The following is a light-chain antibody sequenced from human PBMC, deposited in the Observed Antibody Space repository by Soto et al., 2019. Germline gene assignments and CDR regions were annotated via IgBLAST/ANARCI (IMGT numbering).Light chain of an antibody. CDR1: SSDVGGYNY. CDR2: EVS. J-gene: IGLJ1*01. CDR3: SSYTSSPSYV. Sequence: QSALTQPASVSGSPGQSITISCTGTSSDVGGYNYVSWYQQHPGKAPKLMIYEVSNRPSGVSNRFSGSKSGNTASLTISGLQAEDEADYYCSSYTSSPSYVFGTGTKVTV. V-gene: IGLV2-14*01.